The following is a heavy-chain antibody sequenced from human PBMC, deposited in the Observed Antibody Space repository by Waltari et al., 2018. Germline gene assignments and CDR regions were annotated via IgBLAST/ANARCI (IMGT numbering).Heavy chain of an antibody. D-gene: IGHD6-25*01. Sequence: QVQLVQSGAEVKKPGASVKVSCKASGYTFTGYYMHWVRQAPGQGLEWMGWINPNSGETNDAQKFQGWVTMTRDTSSSTAYMELSRLRSDDTAVYYCARDLRGYADHPRENWFDPWGQGTLVTVSS. CDR2: INPNSGET. J-gene: IGHJ5*02. CDR3: ARDLRGYADHPRENWFDP. CDR1: GYTFTGYY. V-gene: IGHV1-2*04.